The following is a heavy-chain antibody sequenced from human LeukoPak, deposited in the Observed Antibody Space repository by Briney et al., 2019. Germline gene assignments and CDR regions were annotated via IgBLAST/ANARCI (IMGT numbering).Heavy chain of an antibody. J-gene: IGHJ5*02. CDR3: ARLLAISAPFDP. CDR1: GGSFSGYY. V-gene: IGHV4-34*01. D-gene: IGHD3-3*02. Sequence: SETLSLTCAVYGGSFSGYYWSWIRQPPGKGLEWIGEINHSGSTNYNPSLKSRVTISVDTSKNQFSLKLSSVTAADTAVYYCARLLAISAPFDPWGRGTLVTVSS. CDR2: INHSGST.